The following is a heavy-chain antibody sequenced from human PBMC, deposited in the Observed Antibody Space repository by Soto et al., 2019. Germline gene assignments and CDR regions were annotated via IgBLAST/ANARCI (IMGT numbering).Heavy chain of an antibody. CDR2: IKQDGTEK. Sequence: EVQLVVSGGDLVQPGGSLRLSCAASGFTISSYWMSWVRQVPGKGLEWVANIKQDGTEKYYVDSVKGRFTISRDNAKNSLYLQMSSLSAEDTAVYHCARSQVAIPGDNWGQGTLVMVSS. CDR1: GFTISSYW. CDR3: ARSQVAIPGDN. V-gene: IGHV3-7*05. J-gene: IGHJ4*02. D-gene: IGHD2-21*01.